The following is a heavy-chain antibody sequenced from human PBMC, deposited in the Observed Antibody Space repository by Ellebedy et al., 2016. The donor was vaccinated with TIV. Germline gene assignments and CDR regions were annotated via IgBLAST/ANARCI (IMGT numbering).Heavy chain of an antibody. CDR2: IYSGGST. Sequence: GESLKISCAASGFTFRRHNMNWVRQAPGKGLEWVSVIYSGGSTYYADSVKGRFTISRDNSKNTLYLQMNSLRAEDTAVYYCARDWLGDFWSGYFEGIRYGMDVWGQGTTVTVSS. V-gene: IGHV3-53*01. CDR1: GFTFRRHN. CDR3: ARDWLGDFWSGYFEGIRYGMDV. D-gene: IGHD3-3*01. J-gene: IGHJ6*02.